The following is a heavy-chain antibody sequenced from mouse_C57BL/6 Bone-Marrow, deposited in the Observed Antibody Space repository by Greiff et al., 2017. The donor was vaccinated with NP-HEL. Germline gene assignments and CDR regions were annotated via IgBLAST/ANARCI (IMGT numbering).Heavy chain of an antibody. J-gene: IGHJ3*01. CDR2: LHPNSGST. D-gene: IGHD1-1*01. Sequence: VQLQQSGAELVKPGASVKLSCKASGYTFTSYWMHWVKQRPGQGLEWIGMLHPNSGSTNYNEKFKSKATLTVDKSSSTAYMQLSSLTSEDSACYYCASGGTVEAWFAYWGQGTLVTVSA. CDR1: GYTFTSYW. V-gene: IGHV1-64*01. CDR3: ASGGTVEAWFAY.